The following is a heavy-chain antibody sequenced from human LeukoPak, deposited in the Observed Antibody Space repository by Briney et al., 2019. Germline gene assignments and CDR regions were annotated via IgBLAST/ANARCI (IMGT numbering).Heavy chain of an antibody. CDR2: IYYSGST. V-gene: IGHV4-59*08. Sequence: SETLSLTCTVSGGSISSYYWSWIRQPPGKGLEWIGYIYYSGSTNYNPSLKSRVTISVDTSKNQFSLKLSSVTAADTAVYYCARRGFMAAAGTEDAFDIWGQGTMVTDSS. J-gene: IGHJ3*02. CDR1: GGSISSYY. D-gene: IGHD6-13*01. CDR3: ARRGFMAAAGTEDAFDI.